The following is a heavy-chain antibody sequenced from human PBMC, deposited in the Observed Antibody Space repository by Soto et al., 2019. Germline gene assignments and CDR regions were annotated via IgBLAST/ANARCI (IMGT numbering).Heavy chain of an antibody. CDR2: ISYDGSNV. CDR3: ARAPVEDIVVLPAAIGWFDP. CDR1: GFTFSTYT. Sequence: QVQLVESGGGVVQPGRSLRLSCAASGFTFSTYTMHWVRQAPGKGLEWVAVISYDGSNVYYADSVKGRFTISRDNSRNTLYLQMNSLRVEDTAVYYCARAPVEDIVVLPAAIGWFDPWGQGTLVTVSS. D-gene: IGHD2-2*02. V-gene: IGHV3-30-3*01. J-gene: IGHJ5*02.